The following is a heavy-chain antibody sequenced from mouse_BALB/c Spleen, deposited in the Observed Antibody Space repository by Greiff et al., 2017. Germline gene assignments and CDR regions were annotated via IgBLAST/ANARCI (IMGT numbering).Heavy chain of an antibody. Sequence: ESGPELMKPGASVKISCKASGYSFTSYYMHWVKQSHGKSLEWIGYIDPFNGGTSYNQKFKGKATLTVDKSSSTAYMHLSSLTSEDSAVYYCAREGASWFAYWGQGTLVTVSA. D-gene: IGHD3-1*01. J-gene: IGHJ3*01. CDR3: AREGASWFAY. CDR1: GYSFTSYY. V-gene: IGHV1S135*01. CDR2: IDPFNGGT.